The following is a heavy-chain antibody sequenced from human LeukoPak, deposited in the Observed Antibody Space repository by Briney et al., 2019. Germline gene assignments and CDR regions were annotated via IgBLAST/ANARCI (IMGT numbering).Heavy chain of an antibody. J-gene: IGHJ4*02. V-gene: IGHV4-39*01. Sequence: SETLSHTCTVSGGSISSSSYYWGWFRQPPGKGLEWIGTIYYSGTTYYNPSLKSRVTISVDTSKKQFSVKLSSVTAADTAVHFCARIPIVRGLICYFDQWGQGSLVTVSS. CDR2: IYYSGTT. CDR3: ARIPIVRGLICYFDQ. D-gene: IGHD3-10*01. CDR1: GGSISSSSYY.